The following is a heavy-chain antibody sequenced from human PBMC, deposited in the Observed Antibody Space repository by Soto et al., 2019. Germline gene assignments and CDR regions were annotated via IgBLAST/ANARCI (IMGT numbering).Heavy chain of an antibody. V-gene: IGHV1-69*13. CDR3: ARDLLRFLEWLSPRHYYYYGMDV. Sequence: ASVKVSCKASGGTFSSYAISWVRQAPGQGLEWMGGIIPIFGTANYAQKFQGRVTITADESTSTAYMELSSLRSEDTAVYYCARDLLRFLEWLSPRHYYYYGMDVWGQGTTVTVSS. CDR1: GGTFSSYA. J-gene: IGHJ6*02. CDR2: IIPIFGTA. D-gene: IGHD3-3*01.